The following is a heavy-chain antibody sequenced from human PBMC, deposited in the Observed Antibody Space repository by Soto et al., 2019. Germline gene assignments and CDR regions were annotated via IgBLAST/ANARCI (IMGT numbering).Heavy chain of an antibody. J-gene: IGHJ4*02. CDR2: TWYDGSKK. Sequence: GGSLRLSCAASEFDFSMSGMHWARQAPGKGLEWVAFTWYDGSKKYYQDSVKGRFTISRDNSRNTLYLQMDSLRVEDTAVYYCARNTYGGATTDYWGQGTLVTVSS. D-gene: IGHD3-16*01. V-gene: IGHV3-33*01. CDR1: EFDFSMSG. CDR3: ARNTYGGATTDY.